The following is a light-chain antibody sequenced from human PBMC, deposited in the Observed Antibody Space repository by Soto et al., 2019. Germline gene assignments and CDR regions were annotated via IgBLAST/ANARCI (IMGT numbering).Light chain of an antibody. Sequence: QSALTQPASVSGSPGQSITISCTGTSSDVGGYNYVSWYQHHPGKAHKLMIYDVSNRPSGVSNRFSGSKSGNTASLTISGLQPEDEADYYCSSYTTSNTRQIVFGTGTKV. CDR1: SSDVGGYNY. V-gene: IGLV2-14*03. CDR3: SSYTTSNTRQIV. CDR2: DVS. J-gene: IGLJ1*01.